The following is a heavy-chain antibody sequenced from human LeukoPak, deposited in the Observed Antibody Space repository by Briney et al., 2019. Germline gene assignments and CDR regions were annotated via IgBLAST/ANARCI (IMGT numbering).Heavy chain of an antibody. CDR1: GGSISSYY. CDR2: IYYSGST. J-gene: IGHJ5*02. V-gene: IGHV4-59*08. D-gene: IGHD1-26*01. Sequence: SETLSLTCTVSGGSISSYYWSWIRQPPGKGLEWIGYIYYSGSTNYNPSLKSRVTISVDTSKNQFSLKLSSVTAAATAVYYCARHSGLGAYNWFDPWGQGTLVTVSS. CDR3: ARHSGLGAYNWFDP.